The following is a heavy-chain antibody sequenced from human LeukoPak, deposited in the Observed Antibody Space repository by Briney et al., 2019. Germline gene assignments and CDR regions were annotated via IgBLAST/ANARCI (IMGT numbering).Heavy chain of an antibody. J-gene: IGHJ4*02. Sequence: ASVKVSCKASGGTFSSYVISWVRPAPGQGLEWMGRIIPILGIANYAQKFQGRVTITADKSTSTAYMELSSLRSEDTAVYYCARHYYECSGYYFPFDYWGQGTLVTVSS. D-gene: IGHD3-22*01. CDR2: IIPILGIA. CDR3: ARHYYECSGYYFPFDY. CDR1: GGTFSSYV. V-gene: IGHV1-69*04.